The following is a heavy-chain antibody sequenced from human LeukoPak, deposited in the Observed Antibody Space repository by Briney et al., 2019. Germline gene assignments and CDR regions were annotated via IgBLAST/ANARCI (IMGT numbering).Heavy chain of an antibody. J-gene: IGHJ5*02. D-gene: IGHD3-10*01. V-gene: IGHV4-59*01. CDR1: GGSISSYY. CDR2: IYYSGST. Sequence: SETLSLTCTVSGGSISSYYWSWIRQPPGKGLEWIGYIYYSGSTNFNPSLKSRVTMSVDTSKSQFSLKLSSVTAADTAVYYCARETMVRGSNWFDPWGQGTLVTVSS. CDR3: ARETMVRGSNWFDP.